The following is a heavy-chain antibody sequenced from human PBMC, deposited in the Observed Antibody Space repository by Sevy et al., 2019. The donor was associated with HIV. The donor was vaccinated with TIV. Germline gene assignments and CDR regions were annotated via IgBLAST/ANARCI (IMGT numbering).Heavy chain of an antibody. CDR1: GGTFSSYA. CDR3: AGDYCSGGSCWFDP. Sequence: ASVKVSCKASGGTFSSYAISWVRQAPGQGLEWMGGIILIFGTANYAQKFQGRVTITADESTSTAYMELSSLRSEDTAVYYCAGDYCSGGSCWFDPWGQGTLVTVSS. D-gene: IGHD2-15*01. V-gene: IGHV1-69*13. J-gene: IGHJ5*02. CDR2: IILIFGTA.